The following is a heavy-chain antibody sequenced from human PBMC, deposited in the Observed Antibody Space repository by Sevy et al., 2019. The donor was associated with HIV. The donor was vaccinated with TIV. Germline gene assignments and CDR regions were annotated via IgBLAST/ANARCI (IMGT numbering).Heavy chain of an antibody. D-gene: IGHD1-26*01. CDR3: AGGNAWGRGYS. J-gene: IGHJ4*02. CDR2: INYNGHI. CDR1: GGSITSLY. Sequence: SETLSLTCTVSGGSITSLYWNWIRQPPGKGLEWIANINYNGHINYNPSLKNRVTLSLDTSKNQFSLRLSSVTAADTAMYYCAGGNAWGRGYSWGQGTLVTVSS. V-gene: IGHV4-59*08.